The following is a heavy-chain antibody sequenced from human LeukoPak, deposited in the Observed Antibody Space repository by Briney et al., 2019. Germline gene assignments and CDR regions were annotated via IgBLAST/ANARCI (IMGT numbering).Heavy chain of an antibody. CDR3: AKEGTGIHFDY. V-gene: IGHV3-53*01. J-gene: IGHJ4*02. CDR2: IYSGGST. D-gene: IGHD1-1*01. Sequence: GGSLRLSCAASGFTVSSNYMSWVRQAPGKGLEWVSLIYSGGSTYYADSVKGRFTISRDNSKNTVYLQMNSLRAEDTAVYYCAKEGTGIHFDYWGQGTLVTVSS. CDR1: GFTVSSNY.